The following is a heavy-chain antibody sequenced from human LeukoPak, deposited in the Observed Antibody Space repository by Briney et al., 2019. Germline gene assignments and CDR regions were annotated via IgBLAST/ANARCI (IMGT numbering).Heavy chain of an antibody. D-gene: IGHD3-10*01. CDR2: INPNSGGT. CDR3: VRERNVLLWFGELLYHNWFDP. CDR1: GYTFTGYY. V-gene: IGHV1-2*02. Sequence: GASVKVSCKASGYTFTGYYMHWVRQAPGQGLEWMGWINPNSGGTNYAQKFQGRVTMTRDTSISTAYMELSRLKSDDTAVYYCVRERNVLLWFGELLYHNWFDPWGQGTLVTVSS. J-gene: IGHJ5*02.